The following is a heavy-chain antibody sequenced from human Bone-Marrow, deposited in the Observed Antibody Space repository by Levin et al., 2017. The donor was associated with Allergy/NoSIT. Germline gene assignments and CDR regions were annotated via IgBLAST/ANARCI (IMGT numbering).Heavy chain of an antibody. D-gene: IGHD1-26*01. CDR3: ARQVGTTHYFDY. J-gene: IGHJ4*02. CDR2: MRDSGGST. Sequence: PGGSLRLSCAASGFAFSTSEMSWVRQAPGKGLEWVSGMRDSGGSTYYADSVKGRFTISRDYSMNTLYLQKDSLRADDTAVYYCARQVGTTHYFDYWGQGTLVTVSS. V-gene: IGHV3-23*01. CDR1: GFAFSTSE.